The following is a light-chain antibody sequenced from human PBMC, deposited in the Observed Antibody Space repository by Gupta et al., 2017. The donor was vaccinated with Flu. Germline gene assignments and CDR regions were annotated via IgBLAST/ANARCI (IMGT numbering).Light chain of an antibody. V-gene: IGKV2-28*01. J-gene: IGKJ2*01. CDR2: LGS. CDR1: QSLLHSNGYNY. CDR3: MQALQTPRT. Sequence: DIVMTQSTLSLPVTPGEPASISCRSSQSLLHSNGYNYLDWYLQKPGQSPQLLIYLGSNRASGGPDRFSGSGSGTDFTLKISRVEAEDVGVYYCMQALQTPRTFGQGTKLEIK.